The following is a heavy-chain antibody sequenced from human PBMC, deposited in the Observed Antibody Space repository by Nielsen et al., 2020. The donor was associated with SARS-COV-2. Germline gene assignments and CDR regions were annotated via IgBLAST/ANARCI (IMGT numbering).Heavy chain of an antibody. CDR2: IIPIFGTA. D-gene: IGHD3-9*01. Sequence: WVRQPPGQGLEWMGGIIPIFGTANYAQKSQGRVTITADESTSTAYMELSSLRSEDTAVYYCARDRHHPGIRLLTGWFDPWGQGTLVTVSS. J-gene: IGHJ5*02. CDR3: ARDRHHPGIRLLTGWFDP. V-gene: IGHV1-69*01.